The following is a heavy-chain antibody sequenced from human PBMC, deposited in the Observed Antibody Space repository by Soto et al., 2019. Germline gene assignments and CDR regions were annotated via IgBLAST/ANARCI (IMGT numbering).Heavy chain of an antibody. V-gene: IGHV4-39*01. CDR2: IYYSGST. Sequence: PSETLSLTCTVSGGSISSSSYYWGWIRQSPGKGLEWIGSIYYSGSTYYNPSLKSRVTISVDTSKNQFSLKLSSVTAADTAVYYCARHPEGVVSVAGLRTQNFMFDYWGQGTLVTVSS. CDR1: GGSISSSSYY. D-gene: IGHD6-19*01. CDR3: ARHPEGVVSVAGLRTQNFMFDY. J-gene: IGHJ4*02.